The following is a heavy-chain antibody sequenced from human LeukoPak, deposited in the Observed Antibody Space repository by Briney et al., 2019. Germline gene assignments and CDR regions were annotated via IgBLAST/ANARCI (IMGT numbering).Heavy chain of an antibody. D-gene: IGHD6-19*01. CDR2: ISASGSST. CDR1: GFTFSSYV. CDR3: AKRRAEQWVDHGCLDY. Sequence: GGPLRLSCAASGFTFSSYVMSWVRQAPGKGLEWVSAISASGSSTYYAYSVKGRFTISRDNSKNTLYLQMNSLRAEDTAVYYCAKRRAEQWVDHGCLDYWGQGTLVPVSS. V-gene: IGHV3-23*01. J-gene: IGHJ4*02.